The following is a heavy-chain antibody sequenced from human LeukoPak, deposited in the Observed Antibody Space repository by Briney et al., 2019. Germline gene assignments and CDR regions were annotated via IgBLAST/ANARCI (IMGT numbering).Heavy chain of an antibody. V-gene: IGHV3-23*01. CDR1: GYTVSSNH. Sequence: GGSLRLSCAASGYTVSSNHMSWVRQAPGKGLEWVSGISGIGGSTYYADSVKGRFTISRDNSKNMLYLQMNSLRAEDTAIYYCAKDAVCSSTSCSSYFDSWGQGTLVTVSS. J-gene: IGHJ4*02. CDR3: AKDAVCSSTSCSSYFDS. CDR2: ISGIGGST. D-gene: IGHD2-2*01.